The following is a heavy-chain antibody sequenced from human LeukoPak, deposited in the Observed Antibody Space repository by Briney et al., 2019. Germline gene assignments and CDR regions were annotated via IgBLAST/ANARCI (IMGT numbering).Heavy chain of an antibody. CDR3: ARGFGAGNYYYGWFDP. J-gene: IGHJ5*02. CDR2: IHDSGST. D-gene: IGHD3-10*01. V-gene: IGHV4-30-4*01. CDR1: GASISSGDYH. Sequence: SETLSLTCTVSGASISSGDYHWNWIRQPPGKGLEWIGFIHDSGSTYYNPSLKSRVSISRDMPKNQLSLMLSSVTAADTAVYYCARGFGAGNYYYGWFDPWGQGTLVSVSS.